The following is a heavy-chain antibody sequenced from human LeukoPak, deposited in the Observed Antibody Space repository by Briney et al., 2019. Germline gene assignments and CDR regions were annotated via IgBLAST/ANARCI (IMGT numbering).Heavy chain of an antibody. Sequence: PGGSLRLSCAASGFTVSSSFMTWVRQAPGKGLEWVSFIYTDGRTYYTDSVKGRFTISRDNAKNSLYLQMNSLRAEDTAVYYCAREGMATRPDYWGQGTLVTVSS. D-gene: IGHD5-24*01. V-gene: IGHV3-53*01. CDR3: AREGMATRPDY. CDR2: IYTDGRT. J-gene: IGHJ4*02. CDR1: GFTVSSSF.